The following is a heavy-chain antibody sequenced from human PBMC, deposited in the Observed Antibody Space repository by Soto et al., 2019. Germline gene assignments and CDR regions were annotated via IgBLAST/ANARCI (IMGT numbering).Heavy chain of an antibody. V-gene: IGHV3-33*01. CDR3: ARDAPRYCSGGSCYLNPIDY. CDR2: IWYDGSNK. D-gene: IGHD2-15*01. J-gene: IGHJ4*02. Sequence: QVQLVESGGGVVQPRRSLRLSCAASGFTFSSYGMHWVRQAPGKGLEWVAVIWYDGSNKYYADSVKGRFTISRDNSKNTLYLQMNSLRAEDTAVYYCARDAPRYCSGGSCYLNPIDYWGQGTLVTVSS. CDR1: GFTFSSYG.